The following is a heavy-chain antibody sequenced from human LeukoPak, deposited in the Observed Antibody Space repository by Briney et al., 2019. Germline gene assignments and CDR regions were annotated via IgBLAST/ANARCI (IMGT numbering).Heavy chain of an antibody. CDR2: IHYSGRP. CDR1: GYSISSGYY. Sequence: SETLSLTCAVSGYSISSGYYWGWIRQPPGKGLEWIGSIHYSGRPYYFPSLKSRVTISVDTSKDQFSLKLTSVTAADTAVYYCARRGRRPYLDYWGQGTLVTVSS. V-gene: IGHV4-38-2*01. J-gene: IGHJ4*02. D-gene: IGHD1-26*01. CDR3: ARRGRRPYLDY.